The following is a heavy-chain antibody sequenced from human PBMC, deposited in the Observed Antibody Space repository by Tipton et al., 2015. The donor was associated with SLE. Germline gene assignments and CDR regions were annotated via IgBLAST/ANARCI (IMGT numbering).Heavy chain of an antibody. Sequence: QLVQSGAEVKKPGASVNISCKASGYTFISYYIHWVRQAPGQGLEWMGIINPSGGSTSYAQNFQGRVTMTRDTSTSTLYMEVSSLRSEDTAVYYCAREEPYGDYTYYYGMDVWGQGTTVTVSS. CDR3: AREEPYGDYTYYYGMDV. J-gene: IGHJ6*02. D-gene: IGHD4-17*01. CDR1: GYTFISYY. CDR2: INPSGGST. V-gene: IGHV1-46*01.